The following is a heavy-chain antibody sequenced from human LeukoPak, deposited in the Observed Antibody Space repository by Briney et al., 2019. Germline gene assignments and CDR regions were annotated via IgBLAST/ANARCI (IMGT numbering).Heavy chain of an antibody. CDR2: IYYSGST. Sequence: PSETLSLTCAVYGGSFGGYYWSWIRQPPGKGLEWIGYIYYSGSTNYNPSLKSRVTISVDTSKNQFSLKLSSVTAADTAVYYCARATAPPPYFDYWGQGTLVTVSS. CDR3: ARATAPPPYFDY. CDR1: GGSFGGYY. J-gene: IGHJ4*02. D-gene: IGHD5-18*01. V-gene: IGHV4-59*08.